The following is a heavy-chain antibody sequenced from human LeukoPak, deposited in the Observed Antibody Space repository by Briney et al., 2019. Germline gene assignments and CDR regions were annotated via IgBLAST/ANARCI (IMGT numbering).Heavy chain of an antibody. CDR1: GFTFSSFG. J-gene: IGHJ5*02. CDR3: AKDYGGNSNWFDP. CDR2: ISYDGSSK. V-gene: IGHV3-30*18. Sequence: GGSLRLSCAASGFTFSSFGMHWVRQAPGKGLEWVAGISYDGSSKYYADSVKGRFTISRDNSKNTLYLQMNSLRAEDTAVYYCAKDYGGNSNWFDPWGQGTLVTVSS. D-gene: IGHD4-23*01.